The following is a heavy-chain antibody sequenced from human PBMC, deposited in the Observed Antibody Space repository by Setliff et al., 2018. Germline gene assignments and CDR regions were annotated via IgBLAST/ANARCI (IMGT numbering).Heavy chain of an antibody. CDR2: INAANENT. CDR3: ARYNWNTNWFDP. CDR1: GYTFSSYS. V-gene: IGHV1-3*01. Sequence: ASVKVSCKASGYTFSSYSMHWERQAPGQRLEWMGWINAANENTQYSKKFQGRLTITRDTSANTAYMELSSLRSEDTALYYCARYNWNTNWFDPWGQGTLVTVSS. D-gene: IGHD1-20*01. J-gene: IGHJ5*02.